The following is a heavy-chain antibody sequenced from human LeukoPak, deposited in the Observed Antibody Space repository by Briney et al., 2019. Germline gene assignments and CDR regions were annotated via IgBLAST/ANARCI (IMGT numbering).Heavy chain of an antibody. J-gene: IGHJ6*03. CDR2: ISSSSSYI. CDR1: GFTFSSYS. CDR3: ARLAGSMGYYYYYYMDV. V-gene: IGHV3-21*01. D-gene: IGHD2/OR15-2a*01. Sequence: GGSLRLSCAASGFTFSSYSMNWVRQAPGKGLEWVSSISSSSSYIYYADSVKGRFTISRDNAKNSLYLQMNSLRAEDTAVYYCARLAGSMGYYYYYYMDVWGKGTTVTISS.